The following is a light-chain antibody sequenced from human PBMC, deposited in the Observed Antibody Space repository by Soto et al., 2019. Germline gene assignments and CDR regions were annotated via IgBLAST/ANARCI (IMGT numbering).Light chain of an antibody. CDR1: QSISSSS. Sequence: EIVLTQSPGTLSLSPGERATLSCRGSQSISSSSLAWYQQKTGQAPRLLIYGASSRATGVPARFGGSGSGTDFTLTISRLEPEDFAVYYCQQYGSSPPITFGQGTRLEIK. V-gene: IGKV3-20*01. CDR3: QQYGSSPPIT. J-gene: IGKJ5*01. CDR2: GAS.